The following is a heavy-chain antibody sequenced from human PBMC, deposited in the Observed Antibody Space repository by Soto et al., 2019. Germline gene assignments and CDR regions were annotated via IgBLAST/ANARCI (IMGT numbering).Heavy chain of an antibody. CDR1: GGSISSYY. D-gene: IGHD2-2*01. V-gene: IGHV4-59*01. CDR2: IYYSGTT. CDR3: ARGLLRGLQSSNWFDP. Sequence: NPSETLSLTCTVSGGSISSYYWSWIRQPPGKGLEYIGFIYYSGTTNYSPSLKSRVTISLDTSKNQFSLKLSSLTAADTAVYYCARGLLRGLQSSNWFDPWGQGTLVTVSS. J-gene: IGHJ5*02.